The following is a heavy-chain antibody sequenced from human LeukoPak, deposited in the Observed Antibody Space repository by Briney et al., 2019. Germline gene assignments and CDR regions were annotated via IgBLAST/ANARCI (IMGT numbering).Heavy chain of an antibody. D-gene: IGHD2-2*01. V-gene: IGHV1-8*01. Sequence: ASVKVSCKASGYTFTSYDINWVRQATGQGLEWMGWMNPNSGNTGYAQKFQGRVTMTRNTSISTAYMELSSLRSEDTAVYYCARGQSASSTRWNYYYYYGMDVWGQGTTVTVSS. CDR2: MNPNSGNT. J-gene: IGHJ6*02. CDR1: GYTFTSYD. CDR3: ARGQSASSTRWNYYYYYGMDV.